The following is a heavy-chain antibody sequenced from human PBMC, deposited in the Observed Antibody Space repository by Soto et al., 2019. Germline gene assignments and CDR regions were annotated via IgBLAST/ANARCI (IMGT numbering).Heavy chain of an antibody. CDR1: GYTFTSYD. V-gene: IGHV1-8*01. CDR3: ARTSSGTRGGFDP. J-gene: IGHJ5*02. D-gene: IGHD1-7*01. CDR2: INPNNGNT. Sequence: QVQLVQSGAEVKKSGASVKVSCKASGYTFTSYDINWVRQATGQGLEWMGWINPNNGNTGYAQKFQGRVTVTRDTSTSTAFMELSSLSSKHTAVYFCARTSSGTRGGFDPWGQGTRVTVSS.